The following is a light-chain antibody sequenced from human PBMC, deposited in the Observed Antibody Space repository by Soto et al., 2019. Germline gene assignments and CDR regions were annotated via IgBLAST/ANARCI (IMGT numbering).Light chain of an antibody. V-gene: IGLV2-14*01. CDR3: SSYTSSSLGVV. J-gene: IGLJ2*01. Sequence: QSALTQPASVSGSPGQSITISCTGTSSDVGGYNYVSWYQQHPGKAPKLMIYDVSNRPSGVSNRFSGSKSGNMASLTISGLQAEDQADYYCSSYTSSSLGVVFGGGTKLTVL. CDR1: SSDVGGYNY. CDR2: DVS.